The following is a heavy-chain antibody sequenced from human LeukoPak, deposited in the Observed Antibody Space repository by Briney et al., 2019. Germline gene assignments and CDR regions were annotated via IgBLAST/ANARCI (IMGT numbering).Heavy chain of an antibody. D-gene: IGHD3-10*01. CDR2: INHSGST. V-gene: IGHV4-34*01. CDR1: GGSFSGYY. Sequence: SETLSLTCAVYGGSFSGYYWSWIRQPPGKGLEWIGEINHSGSTNYNPSLKSRVTISVDTSKNQFSLKLSSVTAADTAVYYCARDGHTYYDGSGKHDYWGQGTLVTVSS. J-gene: IGHJ4*02. CDR3: ARDGHTYYDGSGKHDY.